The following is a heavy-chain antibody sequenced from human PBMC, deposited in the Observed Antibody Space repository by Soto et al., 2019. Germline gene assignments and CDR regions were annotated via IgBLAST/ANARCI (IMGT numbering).Heavy chain of an antibody. Sequence: PGGSLRLSCAASGFTVSSNYMSWVRQAPGKGLEWVSVIYSGGSTYYADSVKGRFTISRDNSKNTLYLQMNSLRAEDTAVYYCARGGPGDSSGYYPRPFDIWGQGTMVTVSS. V-gene: IGHV3-53*01. CDR1: GFTVSSNY. CDR2: IYSGGST. D-gene: IGHD3-22*01. CDR3: ARGGPGDSSGYYPRPFDI. J-gene: IGHJ3*02.